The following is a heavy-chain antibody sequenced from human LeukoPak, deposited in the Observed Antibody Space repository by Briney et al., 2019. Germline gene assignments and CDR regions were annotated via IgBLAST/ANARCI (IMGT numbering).Heavy chain of an antibody. J-gene: IGHJ4*02. D-gene: IGHD2-15*01. Sequence: GGSLRLSCAASGFTVSSNYMSWVRQAPGKGLEWVSVIYSGGNSYYADSVKGRFTISRDNSKNTLYLQMNSLRAEDTAVYYCARALYEFCSGGSCYSYYFDYWGQGTLVTVSS. V-gene: IGHV3-53*01. CDR1: GFTVSSNY. CDR2: IYSGGNS. CDR3: ARALYEFCSGGSCYSYYFDY.